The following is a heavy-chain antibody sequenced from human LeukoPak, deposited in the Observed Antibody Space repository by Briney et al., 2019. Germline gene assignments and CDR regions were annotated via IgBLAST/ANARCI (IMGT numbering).Heavy chain of an antibody. V-gene: IGHV4-39*01. CDR3: ARQGHGYFDY. J-gene: IGHJ4*02. CDR2: IYYSGST. Sequence: SETLSLTCTVSGGSISGNYYWGWIRQPPGKGLECIGSIYYSGSTYYNPSLKSRVTISVDTSKNQFSLKLSSVTAADTAVYYCARQGHGYFDYWGQGTLVTVSS. CDR1: GGSISGNYY.